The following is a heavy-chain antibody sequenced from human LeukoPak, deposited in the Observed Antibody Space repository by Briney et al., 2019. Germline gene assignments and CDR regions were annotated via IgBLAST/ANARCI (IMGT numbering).Heavy chain of an antibody. CDR2: IYHRGTT. CDR3: ARARGFSYFDV. CDR1: GYSISSGYY. Sequence: SETLSLTCTVSGYSISSGYYWGWIRQPPGKGLEWIGSIYHRGTTHYNPSLKSRVIISLDTSKNQFSLQLTSMTAADTAFYYCARARGFSYFDVWGRGTLVAVSS. J-gene: IGHJ2*01. V-gene: IGHV4-38-2*02.